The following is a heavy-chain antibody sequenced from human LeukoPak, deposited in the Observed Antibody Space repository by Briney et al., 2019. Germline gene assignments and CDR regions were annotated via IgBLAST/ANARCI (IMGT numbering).Heavy chain of an antibody. D-gene: IGHD5-24*01. CDR1: GGSISSYY. V-gene: IGHV4-59*01. Sequence: SETLSLTCTVSGGSISSYYWSWIRQPPGKGLEWIGYIYYRGSTNYNPSLKSRVTISVDTSKNQFSLRLTSVTAADTAVYYCASGDGHDAFDIWGQGTMVTVSS. CDR2: IYYRGST. CDR3: ASGDGHDAFDI. J-gene: IGHJ3*02.